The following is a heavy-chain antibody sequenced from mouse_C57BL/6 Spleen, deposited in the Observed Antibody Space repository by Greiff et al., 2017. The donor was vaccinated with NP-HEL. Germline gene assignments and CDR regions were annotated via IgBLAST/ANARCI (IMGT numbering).Heavy chain of an antibody. CDR2: IDPSDSYT. D-gene: IGHD2-2*01. V-gene: IGHV1-69*01. J-gene: IGHJ4*01. Sequence: VQLQQPGAELVMPGASVKLSCKASGYTFTSYWMHWVKQRPGQGLEWIGEIDPSDSYTNYNQKFKGKSTLTVDKSSSTAYMQLSSLTSEDSAVYYCARGLGYDGAMDYWGQGTSVTVSS. CDR1: GYTFTSYW. CDR3: ARGLGYDGAMDY.